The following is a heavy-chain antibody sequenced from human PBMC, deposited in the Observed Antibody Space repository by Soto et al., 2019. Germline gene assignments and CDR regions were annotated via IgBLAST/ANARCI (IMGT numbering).Heavy chain of an antibody. V-gene: IGHV3-7*01. D-gene: IGHD6-19*01. CDR1: GFTFSSYW. CDR2: IKQDGSEK. Sequence: GGSLRLSCAASGFTFSSYWMSWVRQAPGKGLEWVANIKQDGSEKYYVDSVKGRFTISRDNAKNSLYLQMNSLRAEDTAVYYCARDEKELVAGYYYHHGIDARGQGTTVTAAS. J-gene: IGHJ6*02. CDR3: ARDEKELVAGYYYHHGIDA.